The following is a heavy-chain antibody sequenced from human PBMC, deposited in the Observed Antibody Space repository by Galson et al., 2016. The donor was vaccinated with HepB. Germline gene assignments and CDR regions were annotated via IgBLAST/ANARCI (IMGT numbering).Heavy chain of an antibody. V-gene: IGHV3-23*01. D-gene: IGHD3-9*01. Sequence: SLRLSCAASGFTFSSYALNWVRQAPGQGLGWVSSISDNGDTIYYADSVRGRFTISRDNSKNTLYLQMSSLRAEDTAVYFCAKVSDHYDFLTGYYREVCFDYWGQGTLVTVSS. CDR1: GFTFSSYA. CDR2: ISDNGDTI. CDR3: AKVSDHYDFLTGYYREVCFDY. J-gene: IGHJ4*02.